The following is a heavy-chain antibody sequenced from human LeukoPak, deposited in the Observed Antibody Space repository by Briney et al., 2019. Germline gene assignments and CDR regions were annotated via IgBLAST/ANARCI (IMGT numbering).Heavy chain of an antibody. CDR3: ARRGTYYYDSSGYYFDY. Sequence: SSETLSLTCTVSGGSISSYYWSWIRQPPGKGLEWIGYIYYSGSTNYNPSLKSRVTISVDTSKNQFSLKLSSVTAADTAVYYCARRGTYYYDSSGYYFDYWGQGTLVTVSS. V-gene: IGHV4-59*08. J-gene: IGHJ4*02. CDR2: IYYSGST. CDR1: GGSISSYY. D-gene: IGHD3-22*01.